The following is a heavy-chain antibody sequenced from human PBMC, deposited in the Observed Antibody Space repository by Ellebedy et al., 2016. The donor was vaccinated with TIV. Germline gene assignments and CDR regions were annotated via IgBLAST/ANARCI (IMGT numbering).Heavy chain of an antibody. CDR3: ARTATAQEYYYDSSGYYVWFDP. CDR1: GYTFTGYY. Sequence: AASVKVSCKASGYTFTGYYMHWVRQAPGQGLEWMGWINPNSGGTNYAQKFQGRVTMTRDTSISTAYMELSRLRSDDTAVYYCARTATAQEYYYDSSGYYVWFDPWGQGTLVTVSS. V-gene: IGHV1-2*02. J-gene: IGHJ5*02. D-gene: IGHD3-22*01. CDR2: INPNSGGT.